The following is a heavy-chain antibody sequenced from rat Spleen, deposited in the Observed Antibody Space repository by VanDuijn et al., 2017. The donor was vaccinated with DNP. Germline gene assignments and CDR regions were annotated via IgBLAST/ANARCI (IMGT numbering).Heavy chain of an antibody. D-gene: IGHD4-4*01. J-gene: IGHJ2*01. CDR3: ARWGGPGFFDY. CDR1: GYTFTTYY. CDR2: IYTGSGGT. V-gene: IGHV1-43*01. Sequence: QVQLRQSGAEPAKPGSSVKISCKASGYTFTTYYIGWIKQTTRQGLEFIGYIYTGSGGTNYNEKFKGKATLTVDKSSSTAFMQLSSLTPDDSAVYYCARWGGPGFFDYWGQGVMVTVSS.